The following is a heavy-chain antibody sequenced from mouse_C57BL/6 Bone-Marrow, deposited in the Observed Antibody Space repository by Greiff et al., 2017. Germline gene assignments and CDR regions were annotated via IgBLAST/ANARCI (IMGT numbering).Heavy chain of an antibody. V-gene: IGHV3-1*01. CDR2: ISYSGST. CDR1: GYSITSGYD. J-gene: IGHJ2*01. Sequence: VQLKESGPGMVKPSQSLSLTCTVTGYSITSGYDWHWIRHFPGNKLEWMGYISYSGSTNYNPSLKSRISITHDTSKNHFFLKLNSVTTEDTATYYCARGRGAYYFDYWGQGTTLTVSS. CDR3: ARGRGAYYFDY.